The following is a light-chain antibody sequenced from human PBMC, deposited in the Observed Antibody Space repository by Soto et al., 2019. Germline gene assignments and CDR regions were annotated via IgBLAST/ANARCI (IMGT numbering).Light chain of an antibody. CDR3: QQYETFSGT. V-gene: IGKV1-5*01. CDR1: QSVSGW. Sequence: DIQMTQSPSTLSASVGDTVTVTCRASQSVSGWLAWYQQKPGEAPKLLIYDASALQRGVPSRFSGSGSVTKFTLTIAGLQPYDFATYYCQQYETFSGTFGPGTKVEI. J-gene: IGKJ1*01. CDR2: DAS.